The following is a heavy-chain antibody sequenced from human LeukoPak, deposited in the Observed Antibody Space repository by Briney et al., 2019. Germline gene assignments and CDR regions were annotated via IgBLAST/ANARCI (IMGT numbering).Heavy chain of an antibody. CDR3: AKANYGDYLLMGY. CDR2: ISGSGGST. CDR1: GFTFSSYA. Sequence: GGSLRLSCAASGFTFSSYAMSWVRQAPGKGLEWVSAISGSGGSTYYADSVKGRFTISRDNSKNTLYLQMNSLRAEDTAVYHCAKANYGDYLLMGYWGQGTLVTVSS. V-gene: IGHV3-23*01. J-gene: IGHJ4*02. D-gene: IGHD4-17*01.